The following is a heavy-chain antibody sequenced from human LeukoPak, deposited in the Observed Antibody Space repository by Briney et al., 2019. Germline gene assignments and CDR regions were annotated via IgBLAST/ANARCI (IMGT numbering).Heavy chain of an antibody. CDR3: ARDKYGGNSNAFDI. CDR2: IGTDGSST. V-gene: IGHV3-74*01. CDR1: GFTFSRYW. J-gene: IGHJ3*02. Sequence: GGSLRLSCAASGFTFSRYWMHWVRQVPGKGLLWVSPIGTDGSSTTYADDVKGRFTISRDNAKNTLFLQMSSLRADDTAVYYCARDKYGGNSNAFDIWGQGTLVTVSS. D-gene: IGHD4-23*01.